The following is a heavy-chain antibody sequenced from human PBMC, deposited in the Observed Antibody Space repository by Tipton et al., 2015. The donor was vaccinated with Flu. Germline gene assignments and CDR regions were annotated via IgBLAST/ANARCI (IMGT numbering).Heavy chain of an antibody. J-gene: IGHJ4*02. V-gene: IGHV4-39*07. CDR2: VYYSGTT. CDR1: GASISSGSYY. Sequence: TLSLTCTVSGASISSGSYYWAWIRQPPGKGLEWVGSVYYSGTTYYNPSLKSRFTISVDTSKNQFSLKVSSVTAAATAVYYCARVLVVAATPFDYWGQGFLVIVSS. CDR3: ARVLVVAATPFDY. D-gene: IGHD2-15*01.